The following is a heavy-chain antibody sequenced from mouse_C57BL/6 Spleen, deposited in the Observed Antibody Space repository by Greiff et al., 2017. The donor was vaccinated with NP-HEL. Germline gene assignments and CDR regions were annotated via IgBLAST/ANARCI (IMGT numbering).Heavy chain of an antibody. CDR2: ISGGGGNT. CDR1: GFTFSSYT. J-gene: IGHJ3*01. V-gene: IGHV5-9*01. CDR3: ARPPHYGSAWFAY. D-gene: IGHD2-2*01. Sequence: EVKLVESGGGLVKPGGSLKLSCAASGFTFSSYTMSWVRQTPEKRLEWVATISGGGGNTYYPDSVEGRFTISRDHAKNTLYLQMSSLRSEDTALYYCARPPHYGSAWFAYWGQGTLVTVSA.